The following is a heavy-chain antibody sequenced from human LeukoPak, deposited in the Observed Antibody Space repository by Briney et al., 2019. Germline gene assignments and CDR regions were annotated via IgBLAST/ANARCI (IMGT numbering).Heavy chain of an antibody. D-gene: IGHD3-3*01. CDR2: FYSSGTT. J-gene: IGHJ3*02. Sequence: SETLSLTCTVSGVSISISNHYWIWLRQPPGKGLQWVGYFYSSGTTNYNPSLKSRVTISVDTSKNLCSLKLTSVTAADRAVYCCARRNDNVLSGYCDTFDIWDEGTMVTVSS. V-gene: IGHV4-39*01. CDR3: ARRNDNVLSGYCDTFDI. CDR1: GVSISISNHY.